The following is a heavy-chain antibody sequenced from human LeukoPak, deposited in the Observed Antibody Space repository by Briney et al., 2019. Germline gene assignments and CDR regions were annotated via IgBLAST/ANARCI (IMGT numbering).Heavy chain of an antibody. CDR3: ATTPPRYDILTGSSFDY. V-gene: IGHV4-38-2*01. J-gene: IGHJ4*02. Sequence: PSETLSLTCAVSGYSISSGYYWGWIRQPPGNGLEWIGSIYHSGSTYYNPSLKSRVTISVDTSKNQFSLKLSSVTAADTAVYYCATTPPRYDILTGSSFDYWGQGTLVTVSS. D-gene: IGHD3-9*01. CDR1: GYSISSGYY. CDR2: IYHSGST.